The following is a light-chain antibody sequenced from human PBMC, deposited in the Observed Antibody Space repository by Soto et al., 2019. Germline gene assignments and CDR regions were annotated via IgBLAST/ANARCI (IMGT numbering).Light chain of an antibody. V-gene: IGKV3-15*01. J-gene: IGKJ5*01. CDR3: QQYNNWPIT. CDR2: GAS. CDR1: QSVDTN. Sequence: DIVMTQSPGTLSVSPGERATLFCRSSQSVDTNLAWYQQRPGQAPRLLVYGASTRASGIPPRFSGSGSGTEFTLTISGLQSEDFAVYYCQQYNNWPITFGQGTRLEIK.